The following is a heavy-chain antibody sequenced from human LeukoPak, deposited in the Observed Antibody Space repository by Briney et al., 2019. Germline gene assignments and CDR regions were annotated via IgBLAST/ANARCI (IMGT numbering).Heavy chain of an antibody. CDR2: ISNNGGYT. D-gene: IGHD3-22*01. CDR1: GFTFSSSA. Sequence: PGGSLRLSCAASGFTFSSSAMSWVRQAPGKGLEWVSAISNNGGYTYYADSVKGRFTISRDNSKNTLYLQMNSLRAEDTAVYYCARDLAPSYYYDSSGYYYESNWFDPWGQGTLVTVSS. V-gene: IGHV3-23*01. CDR3: ARDLAPSYYYDSSGYYYESNWFDP. J-gene: IGHJ5*02.